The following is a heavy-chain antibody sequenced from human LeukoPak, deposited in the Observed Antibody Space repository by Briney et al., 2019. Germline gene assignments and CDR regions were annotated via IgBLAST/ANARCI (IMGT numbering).Heavy chain of an antibody. D-gene: IGHD2-15*01. CDR2: IYYSGST. V-gene: IGHV4-31*03. Sequence: SETLSLTCTVSGVSISSGGYYWSWIRQHPGKGLEWIGYIYYSGSTYYNPSLKSRVTISVDTSKNQFSLKLSSVTAADTAVYYCARVGCSGGSCKQYYFDYWGQGTLVTVSS. J-gene: IGHJ4*02. CDR1: GVSISSGGYY. CDR3: ARVGCSGGSCKQYYFDY.